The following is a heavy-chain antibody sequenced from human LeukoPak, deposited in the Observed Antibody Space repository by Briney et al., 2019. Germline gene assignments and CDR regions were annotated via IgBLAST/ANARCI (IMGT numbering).Heavy chain of an antibody. CDR1: GGSTISSSCY. D-gene: IGHD4-17*01. J-gene: IGHJ2*01. CDR2: IYYSGTT. V-gene: IGHV4-39*01. CDR3: ARHTTGRRSSWYFDL. Sequence: SETLSLTCTVSGGSTISSSCYWGWIRHPPGEGLEWLGRIYYSGTTYFHPSLKSRVTISVDTSKNQFSLKLSSVTAADMAVYYCARHTTGRRSSWYFDLWGRGNLVTVSS.